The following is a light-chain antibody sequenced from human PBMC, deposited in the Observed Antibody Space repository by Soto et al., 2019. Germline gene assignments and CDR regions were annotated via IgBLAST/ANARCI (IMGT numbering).Light chain of an antibody. Sequence: EIVMTQSPATLSVSPGERATLSCRASHSVSSDLAWYQQKPGQAPRLLIYGASTRAIGIPARFSGSGSGTEFTLTISSLQSEDFAVYYCQQSYTSPVTFGGGTKVEI. V-gene: IGKV3-15*01. CDR2: GAS. CDR3: QQSYTSPVT. CDR1: HSVSSD. J-gene: IGKJ4*01.